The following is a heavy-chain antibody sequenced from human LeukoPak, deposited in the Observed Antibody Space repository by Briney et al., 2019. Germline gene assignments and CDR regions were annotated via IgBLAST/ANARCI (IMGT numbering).Heavy chain of an antibody. V-gene: IGHV3-21*01. J-gene: IGHJ4*02. CDR1: GFTFSSYA. CDR2: ISSSSSYI. CDR3: ARAEGYGAIDY. D-gene: IGHD5-12*01. Sequence: PGGSLRLSCAASGFTFSSYAMSWVRQAPGKGLEWVSSISSSSSYIYYADSVKGRFTISRDNAKNSLYLQMNSLRAEDTALYYCARAEGYGAIDYWGQGTLVTASS.